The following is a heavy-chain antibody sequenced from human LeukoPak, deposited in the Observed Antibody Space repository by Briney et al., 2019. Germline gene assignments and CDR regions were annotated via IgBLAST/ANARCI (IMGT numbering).Heavy chain of an antibody. J-gene: IGHJ4*02. D-gene: IGHD1-26*01. Sequence: GGSLRLSCAASGFTFSSYWMHWVRHAPGKGLVWVSRISSDGSSTTYADSVKGRFTISRDNAKNTLYLQMNSLRAEDTAVYYCARGYRGSYRVDYWGQGTLVTVSS. CDR1: GFTFSSYW. CDR2: ISSDGSST. CDR3: ARGYRGSYRVDY. V-gene: IGHV3-74*01.